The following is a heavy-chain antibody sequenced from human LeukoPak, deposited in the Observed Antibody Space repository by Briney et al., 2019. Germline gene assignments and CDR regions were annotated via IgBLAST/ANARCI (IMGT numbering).Heavy chain of an antibody. CDR3: ITVYASVTY. CDR1: GITFTNAW. J-gene: IGHJ4*02. D-gene: IGHD2-21*02. CDR2: IKSRPDGGTT. V-gene: IGHV3-15*01. Sequence: KPGGSLRLSCAASGITFTNAWMDWVRQAPGKGLEWVGRIKSRPDGGTTDYAAPVKGRFTISRDDSKNTLYLHMNSLKTGDTALYYCITVYASVTYWGQGTLVTVSS.